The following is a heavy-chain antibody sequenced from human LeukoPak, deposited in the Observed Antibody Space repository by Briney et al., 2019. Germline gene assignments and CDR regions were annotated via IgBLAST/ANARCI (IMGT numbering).Heavy chain of an antibody. CDR1: GFTFSSYG. D-gene: IGHD3-9*01. V-gene: IGHV3-23*01. CDR2: ISGSGGNA. J-gene: IGHJ6*03. Sequence: GGSLRLSCAASGFTFSSYGMSWVRQAPRKGLEWVSAISGSGGNADYADSVKGRFTISRDNSKNTLYLQMNSLRAEDTALYYCASTYYNFLTGFAYMDVWGKGTTVTISS. CDR3: ASTYYNFLTGFAYMDV.